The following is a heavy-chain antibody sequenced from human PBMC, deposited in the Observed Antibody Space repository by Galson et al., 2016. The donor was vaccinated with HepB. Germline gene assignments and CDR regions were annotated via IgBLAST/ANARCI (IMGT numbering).Heavy chain of an antibody. Sequence: SLRLSCAASGLSVSDAYMNWVRQAPGKGLEWVSVLYAGGETYYADSLRGRFPISRDNSKNILYLQMNSLRVEDTAVYYCARDPSLRNGMNVWGQGTTVTVSS. CDR1: GLSVSDAY. V-gene: IGHV3-66*01. CDR3: ARDPSLRNGMNV. CDR2: LYAGGET. J-gene: IGHJ6*02.